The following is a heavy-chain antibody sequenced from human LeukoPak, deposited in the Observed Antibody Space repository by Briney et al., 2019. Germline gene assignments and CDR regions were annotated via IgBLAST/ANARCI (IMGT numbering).Heavy chain of an antibody. CDR1: GGTFSSYA. V-gene: IGHV1-69*04. J-gene: IGHJ4*02. CDR3: ASTSIVVVTAGLDY. Sequence: SVKVSCKASGGTFSSYAISWVRQTPGQGLEWMGRIIPILGIANYAQKFQGRVTITADKSTSTAYMELSSLRSEDTAVYYCASTSIVVVTAGLDYWGQGTLVTVSS. D-gene: IGHD2-21*02. CDR2: IIPILGIA.